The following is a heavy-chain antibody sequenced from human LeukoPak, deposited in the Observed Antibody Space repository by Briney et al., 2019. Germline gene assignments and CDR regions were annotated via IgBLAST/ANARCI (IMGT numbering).Heavy chain of an antibody. J-gene: IGHJ4*02. CDR1: GYTFTGYY. CDR3: AREPHYYDSSGYSGIDY. CDR2: INPNSGGT. Sequence: ASVKVSCKASGYTFTGYYMHWVRQAPGQGLEWMGWINPNSGGTNYAQKFQGRVTMTRDTSISTAYMKLSRLRSDDTAVYYCAREPHYYDSSGYSGIDYWGQGTLVTVSS. D-gene: IGHD3-22*01. V-gene: IGHV1-2*02.